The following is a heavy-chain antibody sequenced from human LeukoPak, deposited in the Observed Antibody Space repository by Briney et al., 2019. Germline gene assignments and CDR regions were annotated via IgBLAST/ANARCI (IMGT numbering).Heavy chain of an antibody. J-gene: IGHJ4*02. CDR3: ARGGYSSGWLNFDY. V-gene: IGHV4-39*07. D-gene: IGHD6-19*01. CDR2: IYYSGST. Sequence: SETLSLTCTVSGGSISSGSYYWGWIRQPPGKGLEWIGSIYYSGSTNYNPSLKSRVTISVDTSKNQFSLKLSSVTAADTAVYYCARGGYSSGWLNFDYWGQGTLVTVSS. CDR1: GGSISSGSYY.